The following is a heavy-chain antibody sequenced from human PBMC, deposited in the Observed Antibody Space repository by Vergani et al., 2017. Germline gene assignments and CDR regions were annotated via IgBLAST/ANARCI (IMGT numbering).Heavy chain of an antibody. Sequence: QVQVVQSGAEVKKSGASVKVSCKTSGYTFSSNAISWVRQAPGQGLEWMGGIIPIFGTANYAQKFQGRVTITADESTSTAYMELSSLRSEDTAVYYCARDQFYAPARIVVVPPSGDYWGQGTLVTVSS. CDR2: IIPIFGTA. V-gene: IGHV1-69*01. CDR3: ARDQFYAPARIVVVPPSGDY. CDR1: GYTFSSNA. J-gene: IGHJ4*02. D-gene: IGHD2-2*01.